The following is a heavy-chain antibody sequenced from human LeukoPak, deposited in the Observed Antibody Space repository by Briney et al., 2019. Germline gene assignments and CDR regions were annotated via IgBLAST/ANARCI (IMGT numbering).Heavy chain of an antibody. D-gene: IGHD5-12*01. CDR1: GYTFTNYY. CDR3: ARDSGQFDY. J-gene: IGHJ4*02. Sequence: ASVKVYSKASGYTFTNYYMHWVRQAPGQGLEWLGVINTGGGTTSSAQKFQGRVTMTRDTSTSTVYMELRSLTSEDTAVYYCARDSGQFDYWGQGTLVTVSS. V-gene: IGHV1-46*01. CDR2: INTGGGTT.